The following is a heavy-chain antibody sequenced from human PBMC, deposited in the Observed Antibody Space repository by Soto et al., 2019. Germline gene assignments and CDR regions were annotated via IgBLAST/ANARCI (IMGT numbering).Heavy chain of an antibody. CDR1: GFTFSSYG. Sequence: QPGGSLRLSCAASGFTFSSYGMHWVRQAPGKGLEWVAVIWYDGSNKYYADSVKGRFTISRDNSKNTLYLQMNSLRAEDTAVYYCARESIEMVGATGGIDYWGQVPLVTFSS. D-gene: IGHD1-26*01. CDR2: IWYDGSNK. J-gene: IGHJ4*02. CDR3: ARESIEMVGATGGIDY. V-gene: IGHV3-33*01.